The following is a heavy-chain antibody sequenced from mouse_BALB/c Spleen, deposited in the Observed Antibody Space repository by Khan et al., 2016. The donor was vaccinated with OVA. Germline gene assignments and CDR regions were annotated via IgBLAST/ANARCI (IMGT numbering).Heavy chain of an antibody. CDR2: TNPTNGRT. J-gene: IGHJ2*01. D-gene: IGHD1-1*01. CDR1: DYTFTSYW. V-gene: IGHV1S81*02. Sequence: QVQLQQPGAELVKAGASVKMSCKASDYTFTSYWMHWVKQRLGQGLEWFAETNPTNGRTYYNEKFKSKATLTVDKSSSTAYMLLSGPTFEDSAVYYCARIKKIVATYFDDWGQGTTLTVSS. CDR3: ARIKKIVATYFDD.